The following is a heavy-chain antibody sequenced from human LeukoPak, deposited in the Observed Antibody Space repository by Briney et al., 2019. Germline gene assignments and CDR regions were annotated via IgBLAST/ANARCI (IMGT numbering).Heavy chain of an antibody. CDR2: MHYSGST. CDR1: GGSISSYY. CDR3: ARGARSSDY. J-gene: IGHJ4*02. D-gene: IGHD3-10*01. Sequence: PSETLSLTCTVSGGSISSYYWSWIRQPPGKGLEWIGYMHYSGSTNYNPSLKSRVTISVDTSKNQFSLKLSSATAADTAVYYCARGARSSDYWGQGTLVTVSS. V-gene: IGHV4-59*01.